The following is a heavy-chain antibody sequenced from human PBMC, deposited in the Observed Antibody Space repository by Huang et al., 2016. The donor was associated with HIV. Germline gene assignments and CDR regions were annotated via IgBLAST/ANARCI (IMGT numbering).Heavy chain of an antibody. CDR3: ARDEGGRYCSSSSCHFVF. V-gene: IGHV1-69*01. J-gene: IGHJ4*02. CDR1: GGTFRTSA. Sequence: VKVSCKSSGGTFRTSAFCWVRQAPGRGLEWRGGIIPLFNTTNDAHPFPGRVTIIADQSTSTAYMELISLSDDDTAVYYCARDEGGRYCSSSSCHFVFWGQGTMVTVSS. D-gene: IGHD2-2*01. CDR2: IIPLFNTT.